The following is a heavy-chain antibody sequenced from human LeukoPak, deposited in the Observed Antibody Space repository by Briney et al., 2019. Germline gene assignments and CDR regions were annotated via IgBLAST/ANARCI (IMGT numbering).Heavy chain of an antibody. V-gene: IGHV4-34*01. Sequence: SETLSLTCAVYGGSFSDYYWTWIRQPPGKGLEWIGEITHSGSTNYNPSLKSRVTISVDTSKNQFSLKVNSATAVDTAIYYCASGPVDYYTSGSFLKWGQGTMVTVSS. D-gene: IGHD3-10*01. CDR1: GGSFSDYY. J-gene: IGHJ3*01. CDR2: ITHSGST. CDR3: ASGPVDYYTSGSFLK.